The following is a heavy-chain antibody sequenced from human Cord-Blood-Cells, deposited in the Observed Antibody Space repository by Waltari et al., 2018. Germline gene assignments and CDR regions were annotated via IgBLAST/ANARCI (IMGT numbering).Heavy chain of an antibody. Sequence: QLQLQESGPGLVKPSETLSLTCTVSGGSISSSSYYWGWIRPPPGNGLEWIGSIYYSGSTYYTPSLRSRVTISVDTSKNQFSLKLSSVTAADTAVYYCARFGSWFDPWGQGTLVTVSS. J-gene: IGHJ5*02. CDR1: GGSISSSSYY. V-gene: IGHV4-39*01. CDR3: ARFGSWFDP. CDR2: IYYSGST. D-gene: IGHD2-15*01.